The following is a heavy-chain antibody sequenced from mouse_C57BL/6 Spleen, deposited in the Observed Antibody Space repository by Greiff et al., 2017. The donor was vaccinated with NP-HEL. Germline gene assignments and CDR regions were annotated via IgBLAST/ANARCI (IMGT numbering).Heavy chain of an antibody. J-gene: IGHJ4*01. CDR1: GYTFTSYW. V-gene: IGHV1-69*01. CDR3: ARLYGDY. CDR2: IDPSDSYT. D-gene: IGHD1-1*02. Sequence: VQLQQPGAELMMPGASVKLSCKASGYTFTSYWMHWVKQRPGQGLEWIGEIDPSDSYTNYNQKFKGKSTLTVDKSSSTAYMQLSSLTSEDSAVYYCARLYGDYWGQGTSVTVSS.